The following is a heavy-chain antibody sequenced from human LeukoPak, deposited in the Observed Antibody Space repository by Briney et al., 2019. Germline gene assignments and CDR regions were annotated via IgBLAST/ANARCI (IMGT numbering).Heavy chain of an antibody. CDR3: ARDSHSSGSYVPDY. J-gene: IGHJ4*02. Sequence: ASVKVSCKASGYTFTGNYLHWVRQAPGQGLEWMGWINPNNGGTDYAQNFQGRVTMTRDTSISTAYMELSRLTSDDTAVYYCARDSHSSGSYVPDYWGQGTLVTVSS. CDR1: GYTFTGNY. V-gene: IGHV1-2*02. CDR2: INPNNGGT. D-gene: IGHD6-19*01.